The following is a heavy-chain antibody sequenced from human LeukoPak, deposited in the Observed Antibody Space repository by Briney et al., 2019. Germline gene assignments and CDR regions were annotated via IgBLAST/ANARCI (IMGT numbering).Heavy chain of an antibody. J-gene: IGHJ3*02. CDR1: GFTVSNNY. CDR3: VRKNRDFNAAFDI. CDR2: SYSDSNT. D-gene: IGHD1-14*01. V-gene: IGHV3-53*01. Sequence: PGGSLRLSCAASGFTVSNNYMSWVRQAPGEGVGWVSISYSDSNTNYADSVKGRFTISRDTSQNTLSLQMNSLRAEDTAVYYCVRKNRDFNAAFDIWGQGTVVTVSS.